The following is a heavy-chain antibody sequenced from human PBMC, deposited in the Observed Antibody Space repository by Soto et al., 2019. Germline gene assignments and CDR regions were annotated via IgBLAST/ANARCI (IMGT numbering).Heavy chain of an antibody. CDR1: GGSISSYY. CDR2: IYYSGST. V-gene: IGHV4-59*12. CDR3: ARDTGMGYYYDY. J-gene: IGHJ4*02. D-gene: IGHD2-8*02. Sequence: PSETLSLTCTVSGGSISSYYWSWIRQPPGKGLEWIGYIYYSGSTNYNPSLKSRVTISVDTSKNQFSLKLSSVTAADTAVYYCARDTGMGYYYDYWGPGTLVTVSS.